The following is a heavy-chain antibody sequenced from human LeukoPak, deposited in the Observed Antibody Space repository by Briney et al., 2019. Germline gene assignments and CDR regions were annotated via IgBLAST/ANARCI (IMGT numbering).Heavy chain of an antibody. CDR3: AKEGSSAWYGDPLDY. D-gene: IGHD6-19*01. Sequence: PGGSLRLSCAASGFTFSTYAMSWVRQAPGKGLEWVSAISHSGGNTYYADSVKGRVTISRDNSKNMLYLQMNSLRAEDTAVYYCAKEGSSAWYGDPLDYWGQGTLVTVSS. CDR2: ISHSGGNT. CDR1: GFTFSTYA. J-gene: IGHJ4*02. V-gene: IGHV3-23*01.